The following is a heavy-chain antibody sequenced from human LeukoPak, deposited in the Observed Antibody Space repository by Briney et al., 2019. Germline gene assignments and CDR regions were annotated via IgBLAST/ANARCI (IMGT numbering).Heavy chain of an antibody. CDR3: AKDQGYSYGYGFDY. Sequence: GGSLRLSCAASGFTFSSYGRHWVRQAPGKGLEWVAFIRYDGSNKYYADSVKGRFTISRDNSKNTLYLQMNSLRAEDTAVYYCAKDQGYSYGYGFDYWGQGTLVTVSS. V-gene: IGHV3-30*02. CDR1: GFTFSSYG. J-gene: IGHJ4*02. CDR2: IRYDGSNK. D-gene: IGHD5-18*01.